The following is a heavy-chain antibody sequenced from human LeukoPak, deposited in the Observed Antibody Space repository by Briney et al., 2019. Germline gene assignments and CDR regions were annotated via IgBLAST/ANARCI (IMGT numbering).Heavy chain of an antibody. CDR3: ARDLSYCSSTSCPTPYYYSYYMTV. J-gene: IGHJ6*03. CDR2: IYTSGST. Sequence: SETLSLTCTVYGGSISSYYWSWIRQPAGKGLEWIGRIYTSGSTNYNPSLKSRVTIPGATSKNQFSLNLSSWTPADTAGYYWARDLSYCSSTSCPTPYYYSYYMTVASKATTVTLS. V-gene: IGHV4-4*07. CDR1: GGSISSYY. D-gene: IGHD2-2*01.